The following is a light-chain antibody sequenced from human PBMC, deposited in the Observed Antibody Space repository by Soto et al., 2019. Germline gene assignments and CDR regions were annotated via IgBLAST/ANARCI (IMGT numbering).Light chain of an antibody. CDR3: HQYNGT. V-gene: IGKV1-5*03. CDR1: QFIGNW. J-gene: IGKJ2*02. CDR2: KAS. Sequence: DIQMTQSPSTLSASVGDRVTITCRTSQFIGNWLAWYQQKPGKAPKLLIYKASSLESGVPSRFSGSGSGTAFTLTSSSLQPDDFGIYYCHQYNGTFGQGTKLEIK.